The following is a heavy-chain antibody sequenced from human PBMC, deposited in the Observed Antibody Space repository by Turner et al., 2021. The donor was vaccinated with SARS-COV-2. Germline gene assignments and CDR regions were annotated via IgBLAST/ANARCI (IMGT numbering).Heavy chain of an antibody. CDR2: ISSSGSTI. D-gene: IGHD6-19*01. Sequence: QVQLVESGGGLVKLEGSLKLPCAAPGLPFSDYYMSWIRQAPGKGLEWVSHISSSGSTIYYADSVKGRFTISRDNAKNSLYLQMNSLRAEDTAVYYCARGGAVAGTDYYYYGMDVWGQGTTVTVSS. CDR3: ARGGAVAGTDYYYYGMDV. V-gene: IGHV3-11*01. CDR1: GLPFSDYY. J-gene: IGHJ6*02.